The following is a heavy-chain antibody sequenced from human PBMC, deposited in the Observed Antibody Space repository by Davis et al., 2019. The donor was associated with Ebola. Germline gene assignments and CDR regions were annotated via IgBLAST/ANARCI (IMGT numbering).Heavy chain of an antibody. CDR2: IKQDGSEK. CDR3: ARDKDGTSSAYDY. D-gene: IGHD6-6*01. V-gene: IGHV3-7*01. J-gene: IGHJ4*02. CDR1: GFTFSSYW. Sequence: GESLKISCAASGFTFSSYWMSWVRQAPGKGLEWVANIKQDGSEKYYVDSVRGRFTISRDDAKNSLYLQMNSLIVEDTAVYYCARDKDGTSSAYDYWGQGTLVTVS.